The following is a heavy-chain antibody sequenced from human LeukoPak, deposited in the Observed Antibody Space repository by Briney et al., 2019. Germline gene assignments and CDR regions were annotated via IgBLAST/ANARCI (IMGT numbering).Heavy chain of an antibody. Sequence: ASVKVSCKASGYTFTSYGISWVRQAPGQGLEWMGWISAYNGNTNYAQKLQGGVTMTTDTSTSTAYMELRSLRSDDTAVYYCARGYELYDFWSGYYSWFDPWGQGTLVTVSS. D-gene: IGHD3-3*01. CDR1: GYTFTSYG. CDR3: ARGYELYDFWSGYYSWFDP. J-gene: IGHJ5*02. CDR2: ISAYNGNT. V-gene: IGHV1-18*01.